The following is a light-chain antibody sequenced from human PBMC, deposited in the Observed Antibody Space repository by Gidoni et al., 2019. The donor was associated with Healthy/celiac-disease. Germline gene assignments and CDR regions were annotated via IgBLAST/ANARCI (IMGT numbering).Light chain of an antibody. CDR2: AVS. V-gene: IGLV2-14*01. Sequence: QSALPQTASVSGSPVQSLTSSCTGTSSAVGGYNYVSCSQQHTGKAPKLMMYAVSNRPSGVSNRFSGSKSGNTASLTISGLQAEDEAYYYCSSYTSSSTLGVVFGGGTKLTVL. CDR1: SSAVGGYNY. J-gene: IGLJ2*01. CDR3: SSYTSSSTLGVV.